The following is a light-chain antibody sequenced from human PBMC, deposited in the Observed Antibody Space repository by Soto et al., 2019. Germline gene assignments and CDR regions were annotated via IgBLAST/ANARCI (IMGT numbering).Light chain of an antibody. CDR1: QSISSY. V-gene: IGKV1-39*01. J-gene: IGKJ3*01. CDR3: QQSYSTPQT. Sequence: IRMTQSPSSLSASVGDRVTITCRASQSISSYLNWYQQKPGKAPKLLIYAASSLQSGVPSRFSGSGSGTDFTLTISSLQPEDFATYYCQQSYSTPQTFGPGTKVDNK. CDR2: AAS.